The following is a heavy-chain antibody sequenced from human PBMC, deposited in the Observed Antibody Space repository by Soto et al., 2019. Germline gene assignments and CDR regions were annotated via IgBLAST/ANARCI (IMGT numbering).Heavy chain of an antibody. CDR3: ARDDSGYVRLND. Sequence: SETLSLTCTVSGGSISSYYWSWIRQPPGKGLEWIGYIYDSGSTNYNPSLKSRVTISVDTSKNQFSLKLSSVTAADTAVYYCARDDSGYVRLNDWGQGTLVTVSS. V-gene: IGHV4-59*01. J-gene: IGHJ4*02. CDR1: GGSISSYY. D-gene: IGHD5-12*01. CDR2: IYDSGST.